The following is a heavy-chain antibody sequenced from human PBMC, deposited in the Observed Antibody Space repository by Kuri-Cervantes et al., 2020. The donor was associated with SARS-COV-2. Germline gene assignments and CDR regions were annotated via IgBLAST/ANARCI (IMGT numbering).Heavy chain of an antibody. V-gene: IGHV4-61*01. CDR2: IYYSGST. Sequence: SETLSLTCTVSGGSVSSGSYYWSWIRQPPGKGLEWIGYIYYSGSTNYNPSLKSRVTISVDKSKNQFSLKLSSVTAADTAVYYCARAREAAAGLNWFDPWGQGTLVTVSS. CDR1: GGSVSSGSYY. J-gene: IGHJ5*02. D-gene: IGHD6-13*01. CDR3: ARAREAAAGLNWFDP.